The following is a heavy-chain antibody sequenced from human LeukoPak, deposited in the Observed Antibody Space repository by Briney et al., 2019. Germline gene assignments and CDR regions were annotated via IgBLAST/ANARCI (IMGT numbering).Heavy chain of an antibody. CDR3: ARDDNWNDKPFDH. CDR1: GFTFSHYT. J-gene: IGHJ4*02. Sequence: PGGSLRLSCAASGFTFSHYTMNWVRQAPGKGLEWVSSISTSSSFIHYADSVKGRFTISRDNANNPLYLQMSSLRAEDTALYYCARDDNWNDKPFDHWGQGALVTVSS. D-gene: IGHD1-20*01. CDR2: ISTSSSFI. V-gene: IGHV3-21*01.